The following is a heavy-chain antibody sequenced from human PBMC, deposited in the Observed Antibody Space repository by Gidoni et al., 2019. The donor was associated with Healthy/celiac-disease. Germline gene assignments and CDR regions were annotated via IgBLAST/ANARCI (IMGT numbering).Heavy chain of an antibody. CDR3: ASSSGWPSYYYYYGMDV. CDR1: GCSISSYS. D-gene: IGHD6-19*01. CDR2: IYYSGST. V-gene: IGHV4-59*01. J-gene: IGHJ6*02. Sequence: QVQLQESGPGLVKPSETLSLTFTVSGCSISSYSWSWIRQPPGKGLEWIGYIYYSGSTNYNPSLKSRVTISVDTSKNQFSLKLSSVTAADTAVYYCASSSGWPSYYYYYGMDVWGQGTTVTVSS.